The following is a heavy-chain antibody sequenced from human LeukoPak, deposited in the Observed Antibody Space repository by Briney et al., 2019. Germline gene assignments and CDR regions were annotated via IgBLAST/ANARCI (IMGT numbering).Heavy chain of an antibody. D-gene: IGHD5-18*01. CDR2: ISGSGGST. CDR1: GFTFSSYA. V-gene: IGHV3-23*01. CDR3: AKDPAWIQLWNLLHSDY. Sequence: QPGGSLRLSRAASGFTFSSYAMSWVRQAPGKGLEWVSAISGSGGSTYYADSVKGRFTISRDNSKNTLYLQMNSLRAEDTAVYYCAKDPAWIQLWNLLHSDYWGQGTLVTVSS. J-gene: IGHJ4*02.